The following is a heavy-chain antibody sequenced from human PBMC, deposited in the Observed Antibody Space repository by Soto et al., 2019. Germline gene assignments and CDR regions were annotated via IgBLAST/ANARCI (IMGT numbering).Heavy chain of an antibody. V-gene: IGHV4-59*01. CDR1: GGSISSYY. D-gene: IGHD3-22*01. CDR2: IYYSGST. Sequence: SETLSLTCTVSGGSISSYYWSWIRQPPGKGLEWIGYIYYSGSTNYNPSLKSRVTISVDTSKNQFSLKLSSVTAADTAVYYCARDYYDSSAQTDAFDIWGQGTMVTVSS. J-gene: IGHJ3*02. CDR3: ARDYYDSSAQTDAFDI.